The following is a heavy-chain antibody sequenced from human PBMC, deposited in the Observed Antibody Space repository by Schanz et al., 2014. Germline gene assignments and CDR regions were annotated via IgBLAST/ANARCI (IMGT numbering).Heavy chain of an antibody. D-gene: IGHD2-8*02. J-gene: IGHJ4*02. CDR1: GFTFSNYG. CDR3: AKARFPGAAQAMGN. Sequence: EVQLLESGGGLVQPGGSLRLSCAASGFTFSNYGMSWVRQAPGKGLEWVSGIDAPDGPAYYADSAKGLFTISRVNSKRALYVKMISLRVENTAVYYCAKARFPGAAQAMGNWGRGTLVTVSS. V-gene: IGHV3-23*01. CDR2: IDAPDGPA.